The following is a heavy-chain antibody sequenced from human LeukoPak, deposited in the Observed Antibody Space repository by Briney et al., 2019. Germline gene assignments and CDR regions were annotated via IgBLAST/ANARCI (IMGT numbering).Heavy chain of an antibody. CDR3: ARGRLRQQLGLDY. CDR2: INYYGST. CDR1: GGSISRYY. V-gene: IGHV4-59*01. D-gene: IGHD6-13*01. Sequence: SETLSLTCTVSGGSISRYYWSWIRQPPGKGLAWIGYINYYGSTNYNPSLKSRVTISVDTTKNQFSLNLRSVTAADTAVYYCARGRLRQQLGLDYWGQGTLVTVSS. J-gene: IGHJ4*02.